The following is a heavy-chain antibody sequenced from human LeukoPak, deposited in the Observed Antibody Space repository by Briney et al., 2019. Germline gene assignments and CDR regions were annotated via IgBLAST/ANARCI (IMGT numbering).Heavy chain of an antibody. CDR2: ISPSGNNA. V-gene: IGHV3-23*01. J-gene: IGHJ3*01. CDR1: GFTFRDAA. CDR3: AKDIQLST. Sequence: HAGGSLRLSCAVSGFTFRDAAMTWVRQAPGKWLEWVSLISPSGNNAYYADSVKGRFTISRDNSKNTLSLQMNSLRVEDTAIYYCAKDIQLSTWGLGTMVTVSS. D-gene: IGHD5-24*01.